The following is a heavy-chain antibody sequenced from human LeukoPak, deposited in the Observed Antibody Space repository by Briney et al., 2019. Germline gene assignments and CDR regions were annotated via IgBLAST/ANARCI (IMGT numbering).Heavy chain of an antibody. CDR3: AISRGQQLAPEAPYYYGMDV. CDR2: INAGNGNT. Sequence: ASVKVSCKASGYTFTSYAMHWVRQAPGQRLEWMGWINAGNGNTKYSQKFQGRVAITRDTSASTAYMELSSLRSEDTAVYYCAISRGQQLAPEAPYYYGMDVWGKGTTVTVSS. CDR1: GYTFTSYA. D-gene: IGHD6-13*01. J-gene: IGHJ6*04. V-gene: IGHV1-3*01.